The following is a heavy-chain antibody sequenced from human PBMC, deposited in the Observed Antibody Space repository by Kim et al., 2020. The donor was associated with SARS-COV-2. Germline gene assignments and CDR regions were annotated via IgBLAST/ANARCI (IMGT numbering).Heavy chain of an antibody. CDR1: GFTFSSYS. J-gene: IGHJ6*02. CDR3: ARDPTPGDPAAYYYYGMDV. D-gene: IGHD4-17*01. CDR2: ISSSSSYI. Sequence: GGSLRLSCAASGFTFSSYSMNWVRQAPGKGLEWVSSISSSSSYIYYADSVKGRFTISRDNAKNSLYLQMNSLRAEDTAVYYCARDPTPGDPAAYYYYGMDVWGQGTTVTVSS. V-gene: IGHV3-21*01.